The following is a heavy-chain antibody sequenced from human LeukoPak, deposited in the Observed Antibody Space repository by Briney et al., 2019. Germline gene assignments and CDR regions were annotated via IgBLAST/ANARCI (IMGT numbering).Heavy chain of an antibody. V-gene: IGHV3-30-3*01. J-gene: IGHJ4*02. Sequence: GRSLRLSCAASGSTFSSYAMHWVRQAPGKGPEWVAVISYDGSSKYYADSVKGLFTISRDNSKNTLYLQMNSLRAEDTAVYYCARGRSTYYLDYWGQGTLVTVSS. CDR1: GSTFSSYA. CDR3: ARGRSTYYLDY. D-gene: IGHD1-1*01. CDR2: ISYDGSSK.